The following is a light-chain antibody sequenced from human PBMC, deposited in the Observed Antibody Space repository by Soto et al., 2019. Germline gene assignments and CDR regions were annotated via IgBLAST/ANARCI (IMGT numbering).Light chain of an antibody. CDR3: QQCGSTPWT. CDR2: GAS. V-gene: IGKV3-20*01. Sequence: EILLTQSPGTLSLSPGEGATLSCRASQSVSDNYLAWYQQKPGQAPRLLIYGASSRATGIPDMFSGSGSGSDFTLTISRLEPEYFAVYYFQQCGSTPWTFGQGTKVEIK. J-gene: IGKJ1*01. CDR1: QSVSDNY.